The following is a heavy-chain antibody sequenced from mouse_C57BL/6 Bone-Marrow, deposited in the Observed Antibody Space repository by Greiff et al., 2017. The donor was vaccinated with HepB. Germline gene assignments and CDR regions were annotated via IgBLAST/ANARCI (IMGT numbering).Heavy chain of an antibody. Sequence: EVKLVESGGGLVQPGGSMKLSCVASGFTFSNYWMNWVRQSPEKGLEWVAQIRLKSDNYATHYAESVKGRFTISRDDSKSSVYLQMNNLRAEDTGIYYCTGSSYTGWYFDVWGTGTTVTVAS. CDR2: IRLKSDNYAT. D-gene: IGHD1-1*01. CDR3: TGSSYTGWYFDV. J-gene: IGHJ1*03. V-gene: IGHV6-3*01. CDR1: GFTFSNYW.